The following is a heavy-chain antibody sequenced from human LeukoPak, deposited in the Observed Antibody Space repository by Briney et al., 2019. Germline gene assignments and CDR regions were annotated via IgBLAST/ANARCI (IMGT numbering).Heavy chain of an antibody. D-gene: IGHD6-6*01. CDR2: ISGSGSGGST. Sequence: GGTLRLSCAASGFIFSSYGMTWVRPAPGKGLEWVSAISGSGSGGSTYYADAVKGRFTSSRDNSKNTLYLQMNSLRAEDTAVYYCAKAPYSSSSGGWRYYYYYMDVWGKETTVTVSS. V-gene: IGHV3-23*01. CDR1: GFIFSSYG. J-gene: IGHJ6*03. CDR3: AKAPYSSSSGGWRYYYYYMDV.